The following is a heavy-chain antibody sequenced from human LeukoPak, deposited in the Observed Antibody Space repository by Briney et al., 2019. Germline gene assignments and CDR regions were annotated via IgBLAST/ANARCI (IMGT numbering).Heavy chain of an antibody. Sequence: PSETLSLTCTVSGGSISTSSYYWGWIRQPPGKGLECIGNIYYSGSTYYNPSLKSRVTISVDTSKNQFSLKLSSVTAADTAVYYCARSDSSGYYYLYWGQGTLVTVSS. D-gene: IGHD3-22*01. J-gene: IGHJ4*02. CDR2: IYYSGST. V-gene: IGHV4-39*07. CDR3: ARSDSSGYYYLY. CDR1: GGSISTSSYY.